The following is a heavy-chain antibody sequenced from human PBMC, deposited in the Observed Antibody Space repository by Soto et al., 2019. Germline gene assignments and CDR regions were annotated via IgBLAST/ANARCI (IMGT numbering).Heavy chain of an antibody. CDR1: GSFIFRKAW. CDR3: TTGPCSGGDCSLNLY. D-gene: IGHD2-21*02. Sequence: GGSLRLSCAASGSFIFRKAWMTWVRQAPGKGLEWVGRIKRKSDGGTTDYAAPVKGRFTTSRDDSENTLYLQMNSLKTEDTAVYYCTTGPCSGGDCSLNLYWGQGTLVTVSS. J-gene: IGHJ4*02. CDR2: IKRKSDGGTT. V-gene: IGHV3-15*01.